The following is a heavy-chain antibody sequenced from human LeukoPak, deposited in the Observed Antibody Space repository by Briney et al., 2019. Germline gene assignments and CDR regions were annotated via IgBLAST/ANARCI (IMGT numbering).Heavy chain of an antibody. J-gene: IGHJ4*02. D-gene: IGHD6-13*01. V-gene: IGHV4-34*01. CDR3: ARVLAATRPFDY. CDR1: GGSFSGYY. Sequence: SETLSLTCAVYGGSFSGYYWTWIRQSPGKGLQWIGYIYHSGSTYYNPSLKSRVTISVDRSKNQFSLKLSSVTAADTAVYYCARVLAATRPFDYWGQGTLVTVSS. CDR2: IYHSGST.